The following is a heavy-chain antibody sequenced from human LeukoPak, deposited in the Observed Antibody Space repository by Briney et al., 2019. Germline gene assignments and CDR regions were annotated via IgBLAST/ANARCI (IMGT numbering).Heavy chain of an antibody. CDR3: ATDDYRGLGY. CDR2: IIQDGSVT. CDR1: GLTFSNYW. J-gene: IGHJ4*02. Sequence: GGSLRLSCTPSGLTFSNYWMHWVRQAPGKGLVWVSHIIQDGSVTSYADSVKGRFTISRDNAKNTVYLQMNSLRAEDTAVYYCATDDYRGLGYWGQGTLVTVSS. D-gene: IGHD4-11*01. V-gene: IGHV3-74*01.